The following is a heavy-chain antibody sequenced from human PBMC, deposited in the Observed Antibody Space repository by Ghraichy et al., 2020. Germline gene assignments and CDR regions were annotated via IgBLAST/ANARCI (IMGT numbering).Heavy chain of an antibody. CDR1: GVSVSSYY. D-gene: IGHD4-17*01. CDR2: IYNSGTT. J-gene: IGHJ4*02. Sequence: SETLSLTCTVSGVSVSSYYWNWIRQPAGKGLEWIGRIYNSGTTNYNPSLKSRVTMSVDTSKNHFSLKLSSVTAAYTAVYYCARAGGPGGGYGTPFAYWGQGILVTVSS. CDR3: ARAGGPGGGYGTPFAY. V-gene: IGHV4-4*07.